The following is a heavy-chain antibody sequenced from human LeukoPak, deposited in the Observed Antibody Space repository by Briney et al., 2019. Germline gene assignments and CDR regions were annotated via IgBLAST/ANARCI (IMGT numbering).Heavy chain of an antibody. Sequence: SVKVSCKASGGTFSSYAISWVRQAPGQGLEWMGRIIPTLGIANYAQKFQGRVTITADKSTSTAYMELSSLRSEDTAVYYCARDRFSAAVSTVDWFDPWGQGTLVTVSS. CDR2: IIPTLGIA. CDR1: GGTFSSYA. CDR3: ARDRFSAAVSTVDWFDP. V-gene: IGHV1-69*04. D-gene: IGHD6-13*01. J-gene: IGHJ5*02.